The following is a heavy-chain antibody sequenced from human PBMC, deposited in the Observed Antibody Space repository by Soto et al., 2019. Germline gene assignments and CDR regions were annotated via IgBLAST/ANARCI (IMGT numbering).Heavy chain of an antibody. CDR2: MFYTGTT. J-gene: IGHJ5*02. CDR3: ARVVCFCSSPSGLGRNWSDP. D-gene: IGHD2-2*01. V-gene: IGHV4-30-4*01. CDR1: GGSISSGDYY. Sequence: SETLSLTCSVSGGSISSGDYYWSWIRQPPGKGLEWIGYMFYTGTTYYNPYLKSRITISMDTSKNQFSLRLTAVTAADTAEYHCARVVCFCSSPSGLGRNWSDPSGQGTPGTVSS.